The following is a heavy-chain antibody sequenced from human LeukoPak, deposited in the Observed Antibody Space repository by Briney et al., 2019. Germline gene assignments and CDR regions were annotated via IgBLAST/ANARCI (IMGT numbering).Heavy chain of an antibody. D-gene: IGHD2-21*02. J-gene: IGHJ4*02. V-gene: IGHV3-48*03. Sequence: GGSLRLSCAASGFTFSSYEMNWVRQAPGKGLEWVSYISSSGSTIYYADSVMGRFTISRDNAKNSLYLQMNSLRAEDTAVYYCAKDGTGCGGDCYSDYWGQGTLVTVSS. CDR2: ISSSGSTI. CDR1: GFTFSSYE. CDR3: AKDGTGCGGDCYSDY.